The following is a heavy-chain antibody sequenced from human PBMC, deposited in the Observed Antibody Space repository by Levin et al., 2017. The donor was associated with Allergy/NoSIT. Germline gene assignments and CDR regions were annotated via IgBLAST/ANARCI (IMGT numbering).Heavy chain of an antibody. J-gene: IGHJ4*02. D-gene: IGHD2-15*01. CDR2: IDPNSADT. CDR1: GYTFTGYF. Sequence: ASVKVSCKASGYTFTGYFLHWVRQAPGKGLEWMGWIDPNSADTHYSQKFQGRVTMTRDTSISTAYMELSRVRSDDTAVYYCAKDTRDGVLVVAGTFDYWGQGTLVTVSS. V-gene: IGHV1-2*02. CDR3: AKDTRDGVLVVAGTFDY.